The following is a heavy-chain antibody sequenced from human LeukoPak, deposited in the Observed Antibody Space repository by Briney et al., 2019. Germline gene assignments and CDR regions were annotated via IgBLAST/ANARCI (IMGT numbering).Heavy chain of an antibody. J-gene: IGHJ3*02. CDR3: AKVQKDIIVVPAASLWDPMEPNDAFDI. D-gene: IGHD2-2*01. Sequence: HPGGSLRLSCAASGFTFSSYAMSWVRQAPGKGLEWVSAISGSGGSTYYADSVKGRFTISRDNSKNTLYLQMNRLRAEDTAVYYCAKVQKDIIVVPAASLWDPMEPNDAFDIWGQGTMVTVSS. CDR1: GFTFSSYA. CDR2: ISGSGGST. V-gene: IGHV3-23*01.